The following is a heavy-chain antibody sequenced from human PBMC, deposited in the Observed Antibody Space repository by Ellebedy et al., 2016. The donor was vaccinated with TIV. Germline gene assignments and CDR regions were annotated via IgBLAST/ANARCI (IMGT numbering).Heavy chain of an antibody. Sequence: GESLKISCAASGFTFSSHGMHWVRQAPGKGLEWVAVIWYDGSNKYYADSVKGRFTISRDNSKNTLYLQMNSLRAEDTAVYYCVRGSGLAVAGTTIDYWGQGTLVTVSS. J-gene: IGHJ4*02. V-gene: IGHV3-33*01. CDR2: IWYDGSNK. D-gene: IGHD6-19*01. CDR1: GFTFSSHG. CDR3: VRGSGLAVAGTTIDY.